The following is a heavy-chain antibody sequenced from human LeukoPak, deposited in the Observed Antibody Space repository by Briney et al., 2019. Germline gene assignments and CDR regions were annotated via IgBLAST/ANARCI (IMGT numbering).Heavy chain of an antibody. Sequence: SETLSLTCSLSGGSIISGDYYWSWIRQPPGQGLEWIGYIYHSGRAYYNPSLKSRVTISIDTSKNQFSLRLNSVTATDTAVYYCAGGYYFYYMDVWGNGTTVTVSS. J-gene: IGHJ6*03. CDR3: AGGYYFYYMDV. CDR1: GGSIISGDYY. D-gene: IGHD2-15*01. CDR2: IYHSGRA. V-gene: IGHV4-30-4*08.